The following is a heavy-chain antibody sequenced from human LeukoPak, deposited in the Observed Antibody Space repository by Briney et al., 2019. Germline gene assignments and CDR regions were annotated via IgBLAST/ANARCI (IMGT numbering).Heavy chain of an antibody. CDR1: GGSISSSSYY. J-gene: IGHJ4*02. D-gene: IGHD3-10*01. V-gene: IGHV4-39*07. CDR3: ARRGLPLDY. CDR2: INHSGST. Sequence: SETLSLTCTVSGGSISSSSYYWGWIRQPPGKGLEWIGEINHSGSTNYNPSLKSRVIISVDTSKNQFSLKLSSVTAADTAVYYCARRGLPLDYWGQGTLVTVSS.